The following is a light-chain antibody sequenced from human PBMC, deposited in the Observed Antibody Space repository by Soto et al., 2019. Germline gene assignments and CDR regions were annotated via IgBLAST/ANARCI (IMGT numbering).Light chain of an antibody. Sequence: QPVLTQPPSVSGAPGQRVTISCTASSSNIGAGYDVHWYQQLPGTAPKLLIYGNTNRPSGVPDRFSGSKSGTSASLVITGLQAEDEADYYCQSYDSSLSAWVFGGGTKLTVL. V-gene: IGLV1-40*01. CDR2: GNT. J-gene: IGLJ3*02. CDR3: QSYDSSLSAWV. CDR1: SSNIGAGYD.